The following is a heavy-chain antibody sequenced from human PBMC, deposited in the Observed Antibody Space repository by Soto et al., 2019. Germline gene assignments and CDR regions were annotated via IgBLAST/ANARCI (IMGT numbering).Heavy chain of an antibody. D-gene: IGHD2-15*01. CDR3: GHIVVVVAATRANWFDP. CDR2: IIPIFGTA. V-gene: IGHV1-69*06. J-gene: IGHJ5*02. CDR1: GGTFSSYA. Sequence: QVQLVQSGAEVKKPGSSVKVSCKASGGTFSSYAISWVRQAPGQGLEWMGGIIPIFGTANYAQKFQCRVTITADKSTSTAYMELSSLRSEDTAVYYCGHIVVVVAATRANWFDPWGQGTLVTVSS.